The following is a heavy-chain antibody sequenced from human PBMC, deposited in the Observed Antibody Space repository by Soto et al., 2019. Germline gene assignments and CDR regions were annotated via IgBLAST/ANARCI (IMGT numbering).Heavy chain of an antibody. CDR3: ARDRAISDYRSSGALGR. CDR1: GFTVSGHY. J-gene: IGHJ4*02. D-gene: IGHD6-6*01. V-gene: IGHV3-66*01. Sequence: EVQLVESGGGLVQPGGSLRLSCAASGFTVSGHYMSWVRQAPGKGLEWVSVIYSGGSTYYANSVTGRFTISRDNSRKTAYLQMNSLRAEDTAVYYCARDRAISDYRSSGALGRWGQGTLVSVSS. CDR2: IYSGGST.